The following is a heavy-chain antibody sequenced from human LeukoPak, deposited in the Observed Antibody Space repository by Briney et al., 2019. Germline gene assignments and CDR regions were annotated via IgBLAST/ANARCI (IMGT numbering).Heavy chain of an antibody. D-gene: IGHD3-22*01. J-gene: IGHJ4*02. CDR2: ISSSSSYT. Sequence: GGSLRLSCAASGFTFSSYSMNWVRQAPGKGLEWVSSISSSSSYTYYADSVEGRFTISRDNAKNSLYLQMNSLRVEDTAVYYCASNYDSSGYYGFDYWGQGTLVTVSS. CDR3: ASNYDSSGYYGFDY. V-gene: IGHV3-21*01. CDR1: GFTFSSYS.